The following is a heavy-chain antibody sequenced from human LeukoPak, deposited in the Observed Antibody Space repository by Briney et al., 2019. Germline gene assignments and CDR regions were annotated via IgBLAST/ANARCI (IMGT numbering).Heavy chain of an antibody. CDR3: ARAHGLWFGELSPGYYYYGMDV. D-gene: IGHD3-10*01. Sequence: PGGSLRLSCAASGFTFSSYEMNWVRQAPGKGLEWVSYISSSGSTIYYADSVKGRFTISRDNAKNSLYLQMNSLRAEDTAVYYCARAHGLWFGELSPGYYYYGMDVWGKGTTVTVSS. V-gene: IGHV3-48*03. CDR1: GFTFSSYE. J-gene: IGHJ6*04. CDR2: ISSSGSTI.